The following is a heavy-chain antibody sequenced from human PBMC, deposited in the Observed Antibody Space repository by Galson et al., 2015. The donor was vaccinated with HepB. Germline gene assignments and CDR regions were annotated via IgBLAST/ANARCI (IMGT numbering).Heavy chain of an antibody. J-gene: IGHJ4*02. CDR3: TRVVSDSFGWYHFDC. V-gene: IGHV3-72*01. CDR1: GFTFSDHH. Sequence: SLRLSCAVSGFTFSDHHMDWVRQAPGKGLEWVGRSKKKANSYTTDYAASVRGRFTISRDDSKNSLYLQMNSLKTEDTAVYYCTRVVSDSFGWYHFDCWGQGALVTVSS. CDR2: SKKKANSYTT. D-gene: IGHD6-19*01.